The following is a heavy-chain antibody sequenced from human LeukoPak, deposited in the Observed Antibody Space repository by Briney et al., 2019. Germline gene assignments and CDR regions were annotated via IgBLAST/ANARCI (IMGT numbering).Heavy chain of an antibody. Sequence: SAKVSCKASGGTFSSYAISWVRQAPGQGLEWMGRIIPILGIANYAQKFQGRVTITADKSTSTAYMELSSLRSEDTAVYYCARDTNSPGEYYYYYGMDVWGQGTTVTVSS. D-gene: IGHD3-10*01. J-gene: IGHJ6*02. CDR2: IIPILGIA. CDR1: GGTFSSYA. V-gene: IGHV1-69*04. CDR3: ARDTNSPGEYYYYYGMDV.